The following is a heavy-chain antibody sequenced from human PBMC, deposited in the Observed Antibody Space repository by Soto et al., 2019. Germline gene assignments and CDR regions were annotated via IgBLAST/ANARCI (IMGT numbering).Heavy chain of an antibody. CDR2: IYIDDT. D-gene: IGHD1-1*01. V-gene: IGHV1-18*01. Sequence: ASVKVSCKASGYTFSNYGFSWMRQAPGQGLEWMRWIYIDDTKYAQNLQGRVTMTTDTSTSTIYMELRSLRSDDTAVYYCARDRDWNLDYWGQGTLVTVSS. J-gene: IGHJ4*02. CDR3: ARDRDWNLDY. CDR1: GYTFSNYG.